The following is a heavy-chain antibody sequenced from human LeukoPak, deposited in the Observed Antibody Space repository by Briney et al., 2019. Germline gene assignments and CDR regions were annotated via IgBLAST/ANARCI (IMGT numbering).Heavy chain of an antibody. V-gene: IGHV3-23*01. CDR1: GFTFSSYT. CDR3: ARGRFIAGTTAYYFDY. J-gene: IGHJ4*02. CDR2: ITTGDGNT. Sequence: GGSLRLSCTASGFTFSSYTMTWVRQAPGKGLKWVSTITTGDGNTYYADSVKGRFTVSRDDSKNTLYLQMNSLRAEDTAVYYCARGRFIAGTTAYYFDYWGQGTLVTVSS. D-gene: IGHD1-26*01.